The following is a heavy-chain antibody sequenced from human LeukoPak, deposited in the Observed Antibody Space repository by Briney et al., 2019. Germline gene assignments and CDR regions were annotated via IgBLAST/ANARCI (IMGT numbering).Heavy chain of an antibody. CDR3: ARVRDYYYDNCGYYDY. CDR2: IYYSGNT. J-gene: IGHJ4*02. CDR1: GGSIGGYF. V-gene: IGHV4-59*01. D-gene: IGHD3-22*01. Sequence: SENLSLTCTVSGGSIGGYFWTWIRQAPGKGLEWIGHIYYSGNTNYDPSLKNRVSISVDTSKNQISLKLTSVTSADTAKYYCARVRDYYYDNCGYYDYWGQGTLVTVSS.